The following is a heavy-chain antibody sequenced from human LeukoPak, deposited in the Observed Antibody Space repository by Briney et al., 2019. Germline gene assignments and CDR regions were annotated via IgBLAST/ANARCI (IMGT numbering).Heavy chain of an antibody. D-gene: IGHD3-22*01. Sequence: PSETLSLTYAVAGGSMSSGGYSWSWLRQPPEKGLQWIGNILYSGSTYYNRSLKSRLTICVDRSNNQFSLRLTAVTAADAAVYYWARAREAYYESSAYPFTHYYMDVWGKGTTVTVSS. CDR1: GGSMSSGGYS. CDR3: ARAREAYYESSAYPFTHYYMDV. J-gene: IGHJ6*03. CDR2: ILYSGST. V-gene: IGHV4-30-4*07.